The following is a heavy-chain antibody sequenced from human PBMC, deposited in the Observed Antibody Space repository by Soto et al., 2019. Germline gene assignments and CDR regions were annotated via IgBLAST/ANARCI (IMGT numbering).Heavy chain of an antibody. CDR2: ISNTAITD. CDR1: GFSFSDYS. Sequence: QVQLVESGGDLVKPGGSLRLSCVASGFSFSDYSMTWMRQAPGGGLDFVAFISNTAITDYYADSVKGRFTISRDNARNLVFLAMDRLRGQDAAVYYCAGGLPQMAFPKPYYYYLDVWGTGTTVTVSS. D-gene: IGHD3-16*01. J-gene: IGHJ6*03. V-gene: IGHV3-11*01. CDR3: AGGLPQMAFPKPYYYYLDV.